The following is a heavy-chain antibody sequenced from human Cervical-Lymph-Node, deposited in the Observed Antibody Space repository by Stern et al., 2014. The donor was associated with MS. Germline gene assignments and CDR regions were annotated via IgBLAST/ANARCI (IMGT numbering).Heavy chain of an antibody. Sequence: DQLVESGGAVVQPGRSLRLSCAASGFTFSSYGMHWVRQAPGKGLEWVTVLSYDGNHKYYSASLKGRFTSSRDNSKNTLHLQMNSVTPDDTAIYYCARDYEDTSMLFDHWGQGTLVTVSS. CDR3: ARDYEDTSMLFDH. J-gene: IGHJ4*02. CDR1: GFTFSSYG. D-gene: IGHD2-8*01. CDR2: LSYDGNHK. V-gene: IGHV3-30*03.